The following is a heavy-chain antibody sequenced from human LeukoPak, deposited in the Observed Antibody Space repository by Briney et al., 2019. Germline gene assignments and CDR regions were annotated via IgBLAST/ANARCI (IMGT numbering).Heavy chain of an antibody. CDR1: GFTFSNYG. J-gene: IGHJ6*03. V-gene: IGHV3-33*03. CDR3: ARVGGQPRDYYYYMDV. D-gene: IGHD3-16*01. CDR2: IWYDGSSK. Sequence: GRSLRLSCGASGFTFSNYGMNWVRQAPGKGLEWVAVIWYDGSSKNYADSVKGRFTISRDNSKNTLYLQMNSLRVEDTAVYHCARVGGQPRDYYYYMDVWGKGTTVTVSS.